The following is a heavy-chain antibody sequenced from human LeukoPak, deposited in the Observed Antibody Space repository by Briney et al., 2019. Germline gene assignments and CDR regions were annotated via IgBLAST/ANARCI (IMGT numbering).Heavy chain of an antibody. D-gene: IGHD3-22*01. Sequence: PSETLSLTCTLSGGSISSDSYYWSWIRQPAGKGLEWIGRIYASGKTNYNPSLKSRVTISIDTSKNQFSLNLNSVTAADTGLYYCARGIDSNGYQLKGFGPWGQGTLVTVSS. V-gene: IGHV4-61*02. CDR3: ARGIDSNGYQLKGFGP. J-gene: IGHJ5*02. CDR2: IYASGKT. CDR1: GGSISSDSYY.